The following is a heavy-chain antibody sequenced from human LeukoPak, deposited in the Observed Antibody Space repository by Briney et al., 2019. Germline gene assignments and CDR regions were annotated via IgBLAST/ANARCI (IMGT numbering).Heavy chain of an antibody. CDR3: ARDSIWFGELYGSHYGMDV. CDR1: GGSISSGGYY. Sequence: PSQTLSLTCTVSGGSISSGGYYWSWIRQHPGKGLEWIGYIYYSGSTYYNPSLKSRVTISVDTSKNQFSLKLSSVTAADTAVYYCARDSIWFGELYGSHYGMDVWGQGTTVTVSS. D-gene: IGHD3-10*01. CDR2: IYYSGST. J-gene: IGHJ6*02. V-gene: IGHV4-31*03.